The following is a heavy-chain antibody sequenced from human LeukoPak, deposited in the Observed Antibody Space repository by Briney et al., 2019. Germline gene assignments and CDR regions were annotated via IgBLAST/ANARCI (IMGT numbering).Heavy chain of an antibody. V-gene: IGHV1-18*01. Sequence: ASVKVSCKASGYTFTSYGISWVRQAPGQGLEWMGWISAYNGNTNYAQKLQGRVTMTEDTSTDTAYMELSSLRSEDTAVYYCATPLGYCSSTSCRRNWFDPWGQGTLVTVSS. CDR2: ISAYNGNT. CDR3: ATPLGYCSSTSCRRNWFDP. CDR1: GYTFTSYG. D-gene: IGHD2-2*01. J-gene: IGHJ5*02.